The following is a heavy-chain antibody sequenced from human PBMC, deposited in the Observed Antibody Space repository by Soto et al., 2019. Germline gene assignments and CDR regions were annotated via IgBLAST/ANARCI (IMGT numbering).Heavy chain of an antibody. J-gene: IGHJ5*02. Sequence: PGGSLRLSCAASGFTFSSYGMHWVRQAPGKGLEWVAVISYGGGNKYYADSVKGRFTISRDNSKNTLYLQMNSLRAEDTAVYYCAKASDPPDLVYYYDSSGYYYGSWFDPWGQGTLVTVSS. CDR3: AKASDPPDLVYYYDSSGYYYGSWFDP. D-gene: IGHD3-22*01. V-gene: IGHV3-30*18. CDR2: ISYGGGNK. CDR1: GFTFSSYG.